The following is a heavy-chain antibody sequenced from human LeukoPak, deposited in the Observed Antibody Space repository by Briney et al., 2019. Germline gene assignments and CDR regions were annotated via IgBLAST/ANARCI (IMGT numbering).Heavy chain of an antibody. CDR3: AREDPQTTVPEGLDV. V-gene: IGHV4-59*01. CDR2: IYFSGAT. Sequence: SETLSLTCTVSGGSISRYYWSWIRQPPGKGLEWIDIYFSGATNYNPSLKSRVTISVDTSKNQFSLKLSSVTAADTAVYYCAREDPQTTVPEGLDVWGQGTTVIASS. J-gene: IGHJ6*02. CDR1: GGSISRYY. D-gene: IGHD4-17*01.